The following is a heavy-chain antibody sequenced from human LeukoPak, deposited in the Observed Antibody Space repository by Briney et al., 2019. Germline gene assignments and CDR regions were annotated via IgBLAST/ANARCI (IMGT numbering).Heavy chain of an antibody. CDR3: ARGTIAVAGIPMDV. D-gene: IGHD6-19*01. V-gene: IGHV1-69*04. J-gene: IGHJ6*02. Sequence: GASVKVSFKASGGHFSSYAISWGRPAPGQGVGWMGRIIPILGIANYAQKFQGRVTITADKSTSTAYMELSSLRSEDTAVYYCARGTIAVAGIPMDVWGQGTTVTVSS. CDR1: GGHFSSYA. CDR2: IIPILGIA.